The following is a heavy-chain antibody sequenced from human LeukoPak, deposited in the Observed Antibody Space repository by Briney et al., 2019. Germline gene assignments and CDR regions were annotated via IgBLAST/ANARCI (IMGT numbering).Heavy chain of an antibody. J-gene: IGHJ6*03. V-gene: IGHV4-39*07. CDR1: GDSLTGYY. CDR2: IYYTGNT. CDR3: ARGRMDV. Sequence: SETLSLTCTVSGDSLTGYYWGWIRQPPGKGLEWIGNIYYTGNTYYNPSLKSRVTISLDTSKNQFSLKVISMTAADTAVYYCARGRMDVWGKGTTVTVSS.